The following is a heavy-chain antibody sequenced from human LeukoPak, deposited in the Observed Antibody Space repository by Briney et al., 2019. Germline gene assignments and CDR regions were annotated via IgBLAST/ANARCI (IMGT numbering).Heavy chain of an antibody. J-gene: IGHJ4*02. CDR1: GYTFTGYY. CDR3: ARVKSMGDGYNSQYFDY. D-gene: IGHD5-24*01. V-gene: IGHV1-2*06. CDR2: INPNSGGT. Sequence: ASVKVSCKASGYTFTGYYMYWVRQAPGQELEWMGRINPNSGGTNYAQKFQGRVTMTRDTSISTAYMELSRLRSDDTAVYYCARVKSMGDGYNSQYFDYWGQGTLVTVSS.